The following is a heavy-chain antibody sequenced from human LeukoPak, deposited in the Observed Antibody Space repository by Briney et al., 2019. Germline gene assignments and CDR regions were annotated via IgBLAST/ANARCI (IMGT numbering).Heavy chain of an antibody. V-gene: IGHV4-59*11. J-gene: IGHJ6*02. Sequence: PSETLSLTCTVSGGSISGHYWTWIRQPPGKGLEWIGQIHYSGKADYNPSLKTRIDISVDMSKNQMSLKVISVTAADTAVYYCARFGVDYDMDVWGQGTAVTVSS. CDR3: ARFGVDYDMDV. CDR1: GGSISGHY. D-gene: IGHD3-16*01. CDR2: IHYSGKA.